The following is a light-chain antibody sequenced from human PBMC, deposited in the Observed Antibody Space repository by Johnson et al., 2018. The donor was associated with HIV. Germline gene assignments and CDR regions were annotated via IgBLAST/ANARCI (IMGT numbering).Light chain of an antibody. V-gene: IGLV1-51*01. CDR1: SSNIGRHY. CDR3: GTWDSRLGNYV. CDR2: DND. J-gene: IGLJ1*01. Sequence: QSVLTQPPSVSAAPGQTVTISCSGSSSNIGRHYVSWYQQLPGTAPKLLIYDNDSRPSGIPDRFSGSKSGTSATLRITGLQTGDEDDYYCGTWDSRLGNYVFGTGTKITVL.